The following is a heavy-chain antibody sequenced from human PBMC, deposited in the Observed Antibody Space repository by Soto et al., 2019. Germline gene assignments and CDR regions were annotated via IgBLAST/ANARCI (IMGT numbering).Heavy chain of an antibody. V-gene: IGHV3-53*01. CDR2: IWTSGSP. Sequence: EVQLVESGGGLIQPGGSLRLSCEASGFTFSSNDMNWVRQAPGKGLEWVSLIWTSGSPAYADSVKGRFTISRDNSKSALYLHMSSLSAEDTAVYYCATRPLLRGAHWGQGTMVTVSS. CDR1: GFTFSSND. CDR3: ATRPLLRGAH. D-gene: IGHD3-16*01. J-gene: IGHJ3*01.